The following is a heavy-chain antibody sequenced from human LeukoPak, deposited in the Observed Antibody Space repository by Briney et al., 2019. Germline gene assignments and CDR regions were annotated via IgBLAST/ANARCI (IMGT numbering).Heavy chain of an antibody. D-gene: IGHD3-3*01. CDR2: INHSGST. Sequence: SETLSLTCAVYGGSFSGYYWSWIRQPPGKGLEWIGEINHSGSTNYNPSLKSRVTISVDTSKNQFSLKLSSATAADTAVYYCARDRAYYDFWSGPNYFDYWGQGTLVTVSS. CDR3: ARDRAYYDFWSGPNYFDY. CDR1: GGSFSGYY. V-gene: IGHV4-34*01. J-gene: IGHJ4*02.